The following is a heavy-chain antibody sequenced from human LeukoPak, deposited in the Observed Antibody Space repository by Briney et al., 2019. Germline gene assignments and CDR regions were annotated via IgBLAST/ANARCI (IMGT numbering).Heavy chain of an antibody. CDR3: ARGRAQYQLLFKTKTYYFDY. Sequence: PSQTLSLTCTVSGGSISSYYWSWIRQPPGKGLEWIGYIYYSGSTNYNPSLKSRVTISVDTSKNQFSLKLSSVTAADTAVYYCARGRAQYQLLFKTKTYYFDYWGQGTLVTVSS. CDR1: GGSISSYY. J-gene: IGHJ4*02. D-gene: IGHD2-2*01. CDR2: IYYSGST. V-gene: IGHV4-59*01.